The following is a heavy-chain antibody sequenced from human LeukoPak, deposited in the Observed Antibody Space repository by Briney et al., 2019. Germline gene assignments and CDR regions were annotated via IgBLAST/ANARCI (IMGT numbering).Heavy chain of an antibody. J-gene: IGHJ4*02. CDR3: ARLGAVTNIRSYYFDY. V-gene: IGHV4-59*08. CDR1: NGSMNNHY. CDR2: IYYTGST. Sequence: SETLSLTCTVSNGSMNNHYWAWIWQPPGKGLECIGYIYYTGSTNSNPSLKSRLTTSVDTSKSRFSLRLSSVTATDTAVYYCARLGAVTNIRSYYFDYWGQGALVTVSS. D-gene: IGHD1-26*01.